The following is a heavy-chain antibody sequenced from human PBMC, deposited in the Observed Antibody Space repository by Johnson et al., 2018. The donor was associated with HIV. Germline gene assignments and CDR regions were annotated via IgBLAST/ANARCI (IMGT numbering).Heavy chain of an antibody. V-gene: IGHV3-33*01. J-gene: IGHJ3*02. CDR1: GFTFSSYG. CDR3: ASPVDAFDI. CDR2: IWYDGSNK. D-gene: IGHD4-17*01. Sequence: QVQLVESGGGLVQPGRSLRLSCAASGFTFSSYGMHWVRQAPGKGLEWVAVIWYDGSNKYYADSVKGRFTISRDNSKNTMYLQMNSLRAEETAVYYCASPVDAFDIWGQGTMVTVSS.